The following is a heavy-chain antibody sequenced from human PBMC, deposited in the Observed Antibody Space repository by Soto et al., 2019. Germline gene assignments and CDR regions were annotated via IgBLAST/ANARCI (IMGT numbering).Heavy chain of an antibody. Sequence: PGGSLRLSCAASGFTFSSYSMNWVRQAPGKGLEWVSSISSSSSYIYYADSVKGRFTISRDNAKNSLYLQMNSLRAEDTAVYYCAGYCSSTSCTRQWFDPWGQGTLVTVSS. CDR1: GFTFSSYS. CDR3: AGYCSSTSCTRQWFDP. J-gene: IGHJ5*02. V-gene: IGHV3-21*01. D-gene: IGHD2-2*01. CDR2: ISSSSSYI.